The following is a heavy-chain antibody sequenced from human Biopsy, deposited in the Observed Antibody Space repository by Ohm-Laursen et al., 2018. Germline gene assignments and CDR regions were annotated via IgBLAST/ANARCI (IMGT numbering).Heavy chain of an antibody. D-gene: IGHD3-16*02. CDR3: ARDIMNPIGGLVARSDVFDV. Sequence: ASVKVSCKASGYTFTDYFLHWVRQAPGQGPVWMGWISPSSGGTSYAQKFQGGVTMIRDTSATTGYMELSSLRSDDTAVYYCARDIMNPIGGLVARSDVFDVWGQGTMVTVSS. CDR1: GYTFTDYF. V-gene: IGHV1-2*02. J-gene: IGHJ3*01. CDR2: ISPSSGGT.